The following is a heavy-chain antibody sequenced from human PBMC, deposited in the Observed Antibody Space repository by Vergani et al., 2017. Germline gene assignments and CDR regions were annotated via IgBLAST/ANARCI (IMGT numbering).Heavy chain of an antibody. V-gene: IGHV2-5*01. CDR2: IYWNDDK. CDR3: SDSTQLGLWCGELLSPRDPCFDY. Sequence: QITLKESGTTLVKPTQTLTLTCNFSGFSLSTSGVGVGWIRQPPGTALEWLALIYWNDDKRYSQSLKSRLTITKDTAKNQVVLTMTNIDPVDTATYYCSDSTQLGLWCGELLSPRDPCFDYWGQGTLVTVSS. D-gene: IGHD3-10*01. J-gene: IGHJ4*02. CDR1: GFSLSTSGVG.